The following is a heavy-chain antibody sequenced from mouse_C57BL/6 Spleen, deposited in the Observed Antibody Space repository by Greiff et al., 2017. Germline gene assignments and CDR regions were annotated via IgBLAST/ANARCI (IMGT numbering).Heavy chain of an antibody. CDR1: GYTFTSYW. D-gene: IGHD3-2*02. Sequence: QVQLQQPGAELVRPGSSVKLSCKASGYTFTSYWMDWVQQRPGQGLEWIGNIYPSDSETHYNQKFKDKATLTVDKSSSTAYMQLSSLTSEDSAVYDCARVDSSGYVPYYYAMDYWGQGTSVTVSS. CDR3: ARVDSSGYVPYYYAMDY. J-gene: IGHJ4*01. V-gene: IGHV1-61*01. CDR2: IYPSDSET.